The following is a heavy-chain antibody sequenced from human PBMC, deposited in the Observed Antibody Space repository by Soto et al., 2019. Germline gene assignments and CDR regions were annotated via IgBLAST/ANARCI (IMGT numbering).Heavy chain of an antibody. CDR1: GFTVSSDS. CDR2: IYSDNNT. CDR3: ARHYSAMGV. V-gene: IGHV3-53*02. Sequence: EVQLVETGGDLIQPGGSLRLSCAASGFTVSSDSMTWVRQAPGKGLEWISIIYSDNNTDYADSVKGRFSISRDTSKNILYLQMNNLRGEDTAEYYCARHYSAMGVWGQGTTVTVSS. J-gene: IGHJ6*02.